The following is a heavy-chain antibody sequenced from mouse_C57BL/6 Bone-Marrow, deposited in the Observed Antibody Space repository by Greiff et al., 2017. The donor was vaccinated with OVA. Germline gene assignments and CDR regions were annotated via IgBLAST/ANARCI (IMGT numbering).Heavy chain of an antibody. D-gene: IGHD2-12*01. J-gene: IGHJ4*01. Sequence: VQLQQPGAELVKPGASVKVSCKASGYTFTSYWMHWVKQRPGQGLEWIGRIHPADSDTNYNQKFKGKATLTVDKSSSTAYMQLSSLTSEDSAVYYWEIEDSYYDYAMDYWGRGTTVTVSS. CDR2: IHPADSDT. CDR1: GYTFTSYW. V-gene: IGHV1-74*01. CDR3: EIEDSYYDYAMDY.